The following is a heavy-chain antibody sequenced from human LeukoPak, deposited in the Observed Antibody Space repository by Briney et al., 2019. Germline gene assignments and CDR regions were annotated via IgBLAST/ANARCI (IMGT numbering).Heavy chain of an antibody. Sequence: GGSLRLSCAASGFXFSSYGIHWVRQAPGKGLDGVAVIWYDGSNKYYADSVKGRFTISRDNSKNTQYLQMNSLRAEDTAVYYCARDQDEGATEDPYYYYGMDVWGQGTTVTVSS. CDR1: GFXFSSYG. J-gene: IGHJ6*02. V-gene: IGHV3-33*01. CDR2: IWYDGSNK. CDR3: ARDQDEGATEDPYYYYGMDV. D-gene: IGHD1-26*01.